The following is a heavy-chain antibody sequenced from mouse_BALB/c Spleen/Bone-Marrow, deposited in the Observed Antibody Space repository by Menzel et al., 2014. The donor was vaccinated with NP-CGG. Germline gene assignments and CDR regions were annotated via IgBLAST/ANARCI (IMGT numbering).Heavy chain of an antibody. J-gene: IGHJ3*01. CDR3: ASYYYGSSGFAY. CDR1: GFNIKDTY. D-gene: IGHD1-1*01. CDR2: IDPANGNT. V-gene: IGHV14-3*02. Sequence: VQLQQSGAELVKPGASVKLSCTASGFNIKDTYMHWVKQRPERGLEWIGRIDPANGNTKYDPKFQGKATITADTSSNTAYLQLSSRTSEDTAVYYCASYYYGSSGFAYWGQGTLVTVSA.